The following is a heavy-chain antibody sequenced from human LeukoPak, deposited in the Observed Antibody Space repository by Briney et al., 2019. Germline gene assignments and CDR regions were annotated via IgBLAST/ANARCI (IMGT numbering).Heavy chain of an antibody. CDR3: ARGGHYYDSSGYLGAFDI. CDR2: ISSSSSYI. CDR1: GFTFGSYS. Sequence: GGSLRLSCAASGFTFGSYSMNWVRQAPGKGLEWVSSISSSSSYIYYADSVKGRFTISRDNAKNSLYLQMNSLRAEDTAVYYCARGGHYYDSSGYLGAFDIWGQGTMVTVSS. D-gene: IGHD3-22*01. V-gene: IGHV3-21*01. J-gene: IGHJ3*02.